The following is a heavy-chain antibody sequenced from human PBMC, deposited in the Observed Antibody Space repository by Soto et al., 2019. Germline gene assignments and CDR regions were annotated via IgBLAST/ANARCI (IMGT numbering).Heavy chain of an antibody. J-gene: IGHJ6*02. CDR3: ARDPLGATPMDV. Sequence: SEALSLSCTVSGGSVSSGSYYWSWIRQPPGKGLEWIGYIYYSGSTNYNPSLKSRVTISVDTSKNQFSLRLSSVTAADTAVYYCARDPLGATPMDVWGQGTTVTVSS. D-gene: IGHD1-26*01. V-gene: IGHV4-61*01. CDR1: GGSVSSGSYY. CDR2: IYYSGST.